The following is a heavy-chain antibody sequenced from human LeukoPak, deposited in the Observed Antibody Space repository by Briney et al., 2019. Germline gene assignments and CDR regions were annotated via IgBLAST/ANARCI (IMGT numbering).Heavy chain of an antibody. J-gene: IGHJ4*02. CDR2: VYYDGSA. CDR1: GDSIRSTIDY. CDR3: ARHTHSGADDY. V-gene: IGHV4-39*01. D-gene: IGHD7-27*01. Sequence: PSDSLSLTCGVSGDSIRSTIDYWGWLRQPPGKGLEWIGSVYYDGSAYYNPSLKSRVTISVDTSKNQLSLKLSSVTAADTAVYYCARHTHSGADDYWGQGTLVTVSS.